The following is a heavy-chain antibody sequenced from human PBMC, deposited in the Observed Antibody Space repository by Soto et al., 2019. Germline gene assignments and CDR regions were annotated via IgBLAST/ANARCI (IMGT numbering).Heavy chain of an antibody. Sequence: SVKVSCKASGGTFSSYTISWVRQAPGQGLEWMGRIIPILGIANYAQKFQGRVTITADKSTSTAYMELSSLRSEDTAVYYCATDKLGFCGRTSSPWLDGYRGVWGKGTRVTAPS. CDR1: GGTFSSYT. J-gene: IGHJ6*04. D-gene: IGHD2-2*01. CDR3: ATDKLGFCGRTSSPWLDGYRGV. CDR2: IIPILGIA. V-gene: IGHV1-69*02.